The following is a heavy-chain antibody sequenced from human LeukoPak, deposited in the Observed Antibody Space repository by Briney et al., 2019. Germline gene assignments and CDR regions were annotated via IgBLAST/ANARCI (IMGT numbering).Heavy chain of an antibody. D-gene: IGHD5-18*01. J-gene: IGHJ4*02. CDR3: ARHLSGVTGYTYGRGIDY. V-gene: IGHV3-7*01. CDR2: IKKDGSEK. CDR1: GFTFSSYW. Sequence: GGSLRLSCAASGFTFSSYWMSWVRQAPGKGLEWVANIKKDGSEKYYMDSVRGRFTISRDNAKTSLYLQMNSLRAEDTAVYYCARHLSGVTGYTYGRGIDYWGQGTLVTVSS.